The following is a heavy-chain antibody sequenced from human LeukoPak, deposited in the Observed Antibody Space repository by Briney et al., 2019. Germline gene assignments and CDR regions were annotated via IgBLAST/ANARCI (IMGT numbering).Heavy chain of an antibody. J-gene: IGHJ3*02. CDR1: GGTFSSYA. D-gene: IGHD3-22*01. Sequence: SVKVSCKASGGTFSSYAISWVRQAPGQGLEWMGRIIPILGIANYAQKFQGRVTITADKSTSTAYMELSRLRSDDTAVYYCARDPNYYDSSGDAFDIWGQGTMVTVSS. V-gene: IGHV1-69*04. CDR2: IIPILGIA. CDR3: ARDPNYYDSSGDAFDI.